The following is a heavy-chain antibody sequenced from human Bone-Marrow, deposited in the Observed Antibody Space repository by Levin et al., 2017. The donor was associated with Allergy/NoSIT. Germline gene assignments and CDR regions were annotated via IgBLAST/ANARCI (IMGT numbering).Heavy chain of an antibody. CDR2: IYPDDSDT. D-gene: IGHD3-16*01. J-gene: IGHJ1*01. CDR3: ARLPSDGGSYVYFPH. CDR1: GYSFRNYW. Sequence: GESLKISCRASGYSFRNYWIAWVRQMPGKGLEWMGIIYPDDSDTRLSPSFQGQVTMAADKSISTVYLQWSSLKASDSATYYCARLPSDGGSYVYFPHWGQGTLVIVSS. V-gene: IGHV5-51*01.